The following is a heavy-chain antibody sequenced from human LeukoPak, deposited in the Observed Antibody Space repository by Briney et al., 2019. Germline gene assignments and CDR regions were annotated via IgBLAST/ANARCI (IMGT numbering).Heavy chain of an antibody. J-gene: IGHJ2*01. CDR2: MNPNSGNT. Sequence: ASVKVSCKASGYTFTSYDINWVRQATGQGLEWMGWMNPNSGNTGYAQKFQGRVTITRNTSISTAYMELSSLRAEDTAVYYCARVGDGYNYGVGWYFDLWGRGTLVTVSS. V-gene: IGHV1-8*03. D-gene: IGHD5-24*01. CDR3: ARVGDGYNYGVGWYFDL. CDR1: GYTFTSYD.